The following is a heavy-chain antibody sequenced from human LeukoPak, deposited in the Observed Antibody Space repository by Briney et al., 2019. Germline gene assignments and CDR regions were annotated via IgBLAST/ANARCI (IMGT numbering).Heavy chain of an antibody. D-gene: IGHD7-27*01. V-gene: IGHV4-59*01. CDR2: IYYSGST. CDR3: ARKDNWGYHFDY. J-gene: IGHJ4*02. Sequence: SETLSLTCTVSGGSISSYYWSWIRQPPGKGLEWIGYIYYSGSTNYNPSLKSRVTISVDTSKNQFSLKLSSVTAADTAVYYCARKDNWGYHFDYWGQGTLVTVSS. CDR1: GGSISSYY.